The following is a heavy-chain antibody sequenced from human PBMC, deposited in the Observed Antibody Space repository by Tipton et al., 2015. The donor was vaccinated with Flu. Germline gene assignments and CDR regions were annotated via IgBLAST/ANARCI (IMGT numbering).Heavy chain of an antibody. Sequence: QLVQSGGGLVKPGGSLRLSCAASGFAVSGYWMNWVRQTPGKGLEWVANIKPDGGATYYVDSVRGRITISRDNAKNLLFLQMHSLRAEDTAVYYCASSVALPWGQGTLVTVFS. CDR3: ASSVALP. CDR2: IKPDGGAT. D-gene: IGHD5/OR15-5a*01. J-gene: IGHJ5*02. CDR1: GFAVSGYW. V-gene: IGHV3-7*01.